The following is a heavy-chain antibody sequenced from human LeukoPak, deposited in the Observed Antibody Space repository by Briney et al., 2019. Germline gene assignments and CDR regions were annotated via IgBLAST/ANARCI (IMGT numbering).Heavy chain of an antibody. CDR2: ISRSGRTI. V-gene: IGHV3-48*03. CDR1: GFTFSSYD. J-gene: IGHJ4*02. Sequence: GGSLRLSCEASGFTFSSYDMNWVRQAPGKGLEWVSYISRSGRTIYYADSVKGRFTISRDNAKNSLYLQMNSLRAEDTAVYYCASLDKGGYRKTLGAIHDYWGQGTLVTVSS. D-gene: IGHD5-18*01. CDR3: ASLDKGGYRKTLGAIHDY.